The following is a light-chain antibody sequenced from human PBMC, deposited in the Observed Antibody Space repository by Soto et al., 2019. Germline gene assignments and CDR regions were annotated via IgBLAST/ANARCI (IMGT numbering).Light chain of an antibody. CDR3: QQRSNWPPWT. Sequence: DIVLTQSPATLSLSPGERATLTCRASQSVSSFLAWYQQKPGQAPRLLIYGASIRATGIPARFSGSGSGTDFTLTISSLEPEDFAVYYCQQRSNWPPWTFVQGTKVEIK. V-gene: IGKV3-11*01. CDR1: QSVSSF. CDR2: GAS. J-gene: IGKJ1*01.